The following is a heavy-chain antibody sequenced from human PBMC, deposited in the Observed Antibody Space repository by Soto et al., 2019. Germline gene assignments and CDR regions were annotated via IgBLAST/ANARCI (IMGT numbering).Heavy chain of an antibody. CDR1: GFIFTDSW. D-gene: IGHD2-8*01. V-gene: IGHV3-74*03. Sequence: EVQLVESGGGLVQPGGSLKLSCAASGFIFTDSWMHWVRQAPGKGLVWVSRINGDGSRTQYADSVKGRFAISRDNAKNTLYLQMGGLRAEDTATYYCARNFNGEVPSWGQGTLVTVSS. CDR3: ARNFNGEVPS. J-gene: IGHJ5*02. CDR2: INGDGSRT.